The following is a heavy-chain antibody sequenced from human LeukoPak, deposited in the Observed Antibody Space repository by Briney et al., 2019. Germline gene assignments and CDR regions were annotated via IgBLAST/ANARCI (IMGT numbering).Heavy chain of an antibody. J-gene: IGHJ4*02. V-gene: IGHV3-7*03. CDR2: IKEDESEK. D-gene: IGHD1-14*01. CDR3: ARHRYISTRDFEY. CDR1: GFTFSTYW. Sequence: GGSLRLSCAASGFTFSTYWMSWVRQAPGKGLEWVANIKEDESEKYYVDSVKGRFTISRDNSKNTLYLQMNSLRAEDTAVYYCARHRYISTRDFEYWGQGTLVTVSS.